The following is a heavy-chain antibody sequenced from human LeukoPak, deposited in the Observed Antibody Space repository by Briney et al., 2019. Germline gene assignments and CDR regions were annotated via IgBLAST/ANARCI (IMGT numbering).Heavy chain of an antibody. CDR2: IIPIFGTA. Sequence: SVKVSCKASGGTFSSYAISWVRQAPGQGLEWMGGIIPIFGTANYAQKFQGRVTITTDESTSTAYMELSSLRSEDTTVYYCARGYGYREYYYMDVWGKGTTVTVSS. J-gene: IGHJ6*03. CDR1: GGTFSSYA. CDR3: ARGYGYREYYYMDV. V-gene: IGHV1-69*05. D-gene: IGHD5-18*01.